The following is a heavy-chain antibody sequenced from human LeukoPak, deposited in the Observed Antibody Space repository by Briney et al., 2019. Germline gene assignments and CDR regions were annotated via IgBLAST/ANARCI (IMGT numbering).Heavy chain of an antibody. J-gene: IGHJ4*02. CDR2: ISGSGGST. CDR1: GFTFSSYA. Sequence: GGSLRLSCAASGFTFSSYAMSWVRQAPGKGLEWVSAISGSGGSTYYADSVKGRFTISRDNSKNALYLQMNSLRAEDTAVYYCAKAQAPYYDILTGYSPDYWGQGTLVTVSS. V-gene: IGHV3-23*01. CDR3: AKAQAPYYDILTGYSPDY. D-gene: IGHD3-9*01.